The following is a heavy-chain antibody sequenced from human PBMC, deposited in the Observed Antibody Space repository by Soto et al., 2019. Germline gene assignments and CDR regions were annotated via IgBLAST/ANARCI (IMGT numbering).Heavy chain of an antibody. J-gene: IGHJ6*02. CDR1: GYRFTSYW. V-gene: IGHV5-51*01. D-gene: IGHD6-19*01. CDR3: ARHLAVAARYGMDV. CDR2: IYPGDSDT. Sequence: GESLKISCQCSGYRFTSYWIGWVRQMPGKGLEWMGIIYPGDSDTRYSPSFQGQVTISADKSISTAYLQWSSLKASDTTMYYCARHLAVAARYGMDVWGQGTTVTVSS.